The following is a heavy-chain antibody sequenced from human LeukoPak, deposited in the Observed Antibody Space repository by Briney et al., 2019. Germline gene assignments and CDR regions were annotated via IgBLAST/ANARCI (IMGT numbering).Heavy chain of an antibody. Sequence: GGSLRLSCGASGFTFSSYGIHWVRQAPGKWLEWVAVIWYDGTNKHYADSVKGRFTISRDNSKNTVYLQMNSVRAEDTAVYYCARGSSTEAFDYWGQGTLVTVSS. V-gene: IGHV3-33*01. CDR1: GFTFSSYG. J-gene: IGHJ4*02. D-gene: IGHD1-26*01. CDR3: ARGSSTEAFDY. CDR2: IWYDGTNK.